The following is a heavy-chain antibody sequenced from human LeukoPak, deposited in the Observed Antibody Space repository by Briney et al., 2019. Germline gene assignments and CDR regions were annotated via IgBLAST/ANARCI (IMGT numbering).Heavy chain of an antibody. V-gene: IGHV3-66*04. Sequence: GGSLRLSCAASGFTVSSNDMGWVRQAPGKGLEWVSFIYSGGSTHYTDSVKGRFSISRDNSKNTVSLQMNSLRAEDTAVYYYARRTVPGRPAYWGQGTLVTVSS. J-gene: IGHJ4*02. CDR2: IYSGGST. CDR3: ARRTVPGRPAY. D-gene: IGHD6-6*01. CDR1: GFTVSSND.